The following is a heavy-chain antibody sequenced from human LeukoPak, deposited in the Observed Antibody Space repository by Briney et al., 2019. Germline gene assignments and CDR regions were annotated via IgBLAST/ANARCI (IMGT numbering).Heavy chain of an antibody. J-gene: IGHJ4*02. CDR3: ASTLSNIAARPFDY. D-gene: IGHD6-6*01. V-gene: IGHV4-39*01. Sequence: PSETLSLTCSVSGGPISSSNSYYWAWIRQPPGKGLEWIGSIYYSGSTYHNPSLQSRVTISADTSKNQFSLKLSSVTAADTAVYYCASTLSNIAARPFDYWGQGTLVTVSS. CDR2: IYYSGST. CDR1: GGPISSSNSYY.